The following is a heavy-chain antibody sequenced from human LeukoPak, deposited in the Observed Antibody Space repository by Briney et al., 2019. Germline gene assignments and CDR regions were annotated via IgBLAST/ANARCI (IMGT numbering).Heavy chain of an antibody. V-gene: IGHV3-30-3*01. J-gene: IGHJ4*02. CDR3: AKDVFGGIDY. D-gene: IGHD3-10*01. Sequence: GGSLRLSCAASGFTFSSNPMHWVRQAPGKGLEWVAVTSHDENNKYYADSVKGRFTISRDNSKNTLYLQINSLRAEDTAVYYCAKDVFGGIDYWGQGTLVTVSS. CDR2: TSHDENNK. CDR1: GFTFSSNP.